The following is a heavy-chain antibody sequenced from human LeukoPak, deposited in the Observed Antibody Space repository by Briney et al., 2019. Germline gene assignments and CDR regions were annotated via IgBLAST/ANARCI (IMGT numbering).Heavy chain of an antibody. J-gene: IGHJ4*02. V-gene: IGHV3-30*04. CDR2: ISYDGSNK. CDR3: AKDRGSYYSFDY. CDR1: GFTFSTYA. D-gene: IGHD1-26*01. Sequence: GGSLRLSCAASGFTFSTYAMHWVRQAPGKGLEWVAVISYDGSNKYYADSVKGRFTISRDNSKNTLYLQMNSLRAEDTAVYYCAKDRGSYYSFDYWGQGTLVTVSS.